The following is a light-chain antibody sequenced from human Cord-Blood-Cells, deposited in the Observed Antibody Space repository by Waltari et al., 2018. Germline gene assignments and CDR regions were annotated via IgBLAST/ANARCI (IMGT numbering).Light chain of an antibody. CDR3: QQSHSTSIT. J-gene: IGKJ5*01. CDR1: QSISSY. V-gene: IGKV1-39*01. Sequence: DIQMTQSPSSLSASVGDRVTITCRASQSISSYLNWDQQKPGKAPKHLIYAASILQSGVLSRFSGRGSETDFTLTISSLQPEDFATYCCQQSHSTSITFGQGTRLEIK. CDR2: AAS.